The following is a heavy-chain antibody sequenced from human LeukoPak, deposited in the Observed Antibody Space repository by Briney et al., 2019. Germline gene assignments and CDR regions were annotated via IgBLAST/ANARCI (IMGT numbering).Heavy chain of an antibody. Sequence: SQTLSLTCTVSGGSISSGSYYWSWIRQPAGKGLEWIGRIYTSGSTNYNPSLKSRVTISVDTSKNQFSLKLSSVTAADTAMYYCARGETAPLYYYYMDVWGKGTTVSVSS. CDR2: IYTSGST. D-gene: IGHD1-26*01. V-gene: IGHV4-61*02. CDR3: ARGETAPLYYYYMDV. CDR1: GGSISSGSYY. J-gene: IGHJ6*03.